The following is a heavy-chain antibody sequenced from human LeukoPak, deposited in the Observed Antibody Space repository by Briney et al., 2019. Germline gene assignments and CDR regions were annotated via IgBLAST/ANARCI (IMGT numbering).Heavy chain of an antibody. CDR2: INPNSGGT. CDR1: GYTFTGYY. V-gene: IGHV1-2*02. CDR3: ARVVRGAAAGNNWFDP. J-gene: IGHJ5*02. D-gene: IGHD6-13*01. Sequence: VSVKVSCKASGYTFTGYYMHWVRQAPGQGLEWMGWINPNSGGTNYAQKFQGRVTMTRDTSISTAYMEPSRLRSDDTAVYYCARVVRGAAAGNNWFDPWGQGTLVTVSS.